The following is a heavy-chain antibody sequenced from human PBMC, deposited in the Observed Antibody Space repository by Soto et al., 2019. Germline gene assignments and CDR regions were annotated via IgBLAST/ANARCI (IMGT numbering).Heavy chain of an antibody. CDR3: ARGGAVAGWGY. J-gene: IGHJ4*02. Sequence: EVQLVESGGGLVQPGGSLRLSCAASGFTFSSYSLNWVRQAPGKGLEWVSYIGSSGSNIYYADSLKGRFTISRDNAKNSLYLQMNSLSDEDTAVYYCARGGAVAGWGYWGQGTLVTVSS. CDR1: GFTFSSYS. V-gene: IGHV3-48*02. CDR2: IGSSGSNI. D-gene: IGHD6-19*01.